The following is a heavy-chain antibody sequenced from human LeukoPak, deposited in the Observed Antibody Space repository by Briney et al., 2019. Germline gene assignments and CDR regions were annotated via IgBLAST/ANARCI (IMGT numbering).Heavy chain of an antibody. CDR2: IWYDGTNT. Sequence: QPGRSLRLSCVASGFTFSNYGMHWVRQAPGRGLKWVAIIWYDGTNTYHGESVKGRFTVDRDNSKNTLFLQMNSLRVEDTAVYYCASNTEKTTLDYWGQGTLVTVPS. CDR3: ASNTEKTTLDY. J-gene: IGHJ4*02. CDR1: GFTFSNYG. V-gene: IGHV3-33*01. D-gene: IGHD1-1*01.